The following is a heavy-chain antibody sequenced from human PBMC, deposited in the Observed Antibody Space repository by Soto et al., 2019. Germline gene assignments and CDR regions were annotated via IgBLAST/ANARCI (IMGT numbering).Heavy chain of an antibody. J-gene: IGHJ3*01. V-gene: IGHV3-7*02. CDR2: IKRDGSDI. Sequence: ESGGGLVQPGGSLRLSCAASGFSFSTFWMTWLRQAPGKGLEWVANIKRDGSDIHYADSVKGRFTITRDNAKNSLYLQLNSLTHEETGTYSSGSTLSRSRESWYEGFEDSGQRTMVPVSS. CDR3: GSTLSRSRESWYEGFED. CDR1: GFSFSTFW. D-gene: IGHD6-13*01.